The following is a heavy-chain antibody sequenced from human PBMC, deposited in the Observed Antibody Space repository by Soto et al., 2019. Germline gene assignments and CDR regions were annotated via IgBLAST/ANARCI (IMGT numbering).Heavy chain of an antibody. CDR3: ARRYAYSSSSFDP. D-gene: IGHD6-6*01. CDR1: GGSISSSSYY. Sequence: PSETLSLTCTVSGGSISSSSYYWGWIRQPPGKGLEWIGSIYYSGSTYYNPSLKSRVTISVDTSKNQFSLKLSSVTAADTAVYYCARRYAYSSSSFDPWGQGTLVTVSS. V-gene: IGHV4-39*01. J-gene: IGHJ5*02. CDR2: IYYSGST.